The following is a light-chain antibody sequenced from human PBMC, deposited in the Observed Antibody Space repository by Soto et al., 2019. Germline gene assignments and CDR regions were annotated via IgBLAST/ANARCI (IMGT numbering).Light chain of an antibody. V-gene: IGKV1-33*01. CDR1: QDITNY. CDR2: DAS. J-gene: IGKJ1*01. CDR3: HQCANSPPWT. Sequence: DIQMTQSPSSLSASVGDRVTITCQASQDITNYLNWYQQKPGKAPRLLLYDASSLETGVPSRFSGSGSGTDFTFTISRLEPEDFAVYYCHQCANSPPWTFGQGTKVEIK.